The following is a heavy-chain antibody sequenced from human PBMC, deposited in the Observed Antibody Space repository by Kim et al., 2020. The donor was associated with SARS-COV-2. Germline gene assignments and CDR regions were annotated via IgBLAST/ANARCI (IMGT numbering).Heavy chain of an antibody. Sequence: SETLSLTCTVSGGSISSGGYYWSWIRQHPGKGLEWIGYIYYSRSTYYNPSLKSRVTISVDTSKNQFSLKLSSVTAADTAVYYCARACSQHYYGSGSYYWFDPWGQRTLVTVSS. CDR3: ARACSQHYYGSGSYYWFDP. J-gene: IGHJ5*02. D-gene: IGHD3-10*01. CDR2: IYYSRST. V-gene: IGHV4-31*03. CDR1: GGSISSGGYY.